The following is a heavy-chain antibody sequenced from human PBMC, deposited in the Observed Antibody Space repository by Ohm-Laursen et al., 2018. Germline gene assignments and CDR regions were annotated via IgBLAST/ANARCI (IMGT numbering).Heavy chain of an antibody. CDR1: GGSISSSSYC. J-gene: IGHJ3*01. Sequence: SDTLSLTCSVSGGSISSSSYCWGWIRQPPGKGLEWIGNIYYSGSTYYNPSLRSRVSISIHTSKNHFSLKVSSVTATDTAVYYCARAFWNGYNDAFDVWGQGTMVTVSS. CDR3: ARAFWNGYNDAFDV. V-gene: IGHV4-39*01. D-gene: IGHD3-3*01. CDR2: IYYSGST.